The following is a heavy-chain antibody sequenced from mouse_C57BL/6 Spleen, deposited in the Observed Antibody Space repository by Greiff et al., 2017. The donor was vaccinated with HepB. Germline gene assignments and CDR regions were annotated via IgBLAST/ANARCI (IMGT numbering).Heavy chain of an antibody. Sequence: VQLQQSGAELVRPGPSVKVSCKASGYAFTNYLIEWVKQRPGQGLEWIGVINPGSGGTNYNEKFKGKATLTADKSSSTAYMQLSSLTSEDSAVYFCARGGYFLFAYWGQGTLVTVSA. J-gene: IGHJ3*01. CDR1: GYAFTNYL. V-gene: IGHV1-54*01. D-gene: IGHD2-3*01. CDR3: ARGGYFLFAY. CDR2: INPGSGGT.